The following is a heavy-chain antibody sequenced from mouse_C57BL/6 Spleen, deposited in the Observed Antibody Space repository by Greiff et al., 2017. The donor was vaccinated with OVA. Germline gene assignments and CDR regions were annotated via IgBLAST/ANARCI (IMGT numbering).Heavy chain of an antibody. CDR3: ARGYGSRKGYFDY. Sequence: QVQLMESGAELVKPGASVKMSCKASGYTFTTYRIEWMKQSPGKSLEWIGHFHPYNDDTNYNEKFKGKATLTVEKSSSTVYLDLSRLTSDDSAVYTCARGYGSRKGYFDYWGQGTTLTVSS. V-gene: IGHV1-47*01. D-gene: IGHD1-1*01. CDR2: FHPYNDDT. CDR1: GYTFTTYR. J-gene: IGHJ2*01.